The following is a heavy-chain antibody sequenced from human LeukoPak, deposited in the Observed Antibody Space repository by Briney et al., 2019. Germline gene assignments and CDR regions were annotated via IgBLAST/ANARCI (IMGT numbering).Heavy chain of an antibody. V-gene: IGHV4-30-4*02. CDR3: ARELGYSKFNWFDP. CDR1: GGSISSGDYY. D-gene: IGHD4-11*01. CDR2: IYYSGST. J-gene: IGHJ5*02. Sequence: SETLSLTCTVSGGSISSGDYYWSWIRQPPGKGLVWIGYIYYSGSTYYNPSLKSRVTISVDTSKNQFSLKLTSVTAADTAVYYCARELGYSKFNWFDPWGRGTLVTVSS.